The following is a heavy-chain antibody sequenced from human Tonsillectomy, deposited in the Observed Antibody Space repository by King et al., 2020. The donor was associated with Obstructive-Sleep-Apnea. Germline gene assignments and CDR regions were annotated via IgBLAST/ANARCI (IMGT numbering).Heavy chain of an antibody. CDR1: GFTLSDSH. V-gene: IGHV3-73*01. D-gene: IGHD4-11*01. J-gene: IGHJ4*02. CDR3: ARQTNSCHDY. Sequence: DVQLVESGGGLVQPGGSLTLSCAASGFTLSDSHMHWVRQASGKGLEWVGHIRSKTDSFATAYAASVKGRFTISRDDSNNMAYLEMNYLKTEDTAVYYCARQTNSCHDYWGQGTLVTVSS. CDR2: IRSKTDSFAT.